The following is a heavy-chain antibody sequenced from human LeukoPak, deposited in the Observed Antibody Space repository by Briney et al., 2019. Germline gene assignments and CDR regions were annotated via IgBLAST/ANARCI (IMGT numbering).Heavy chain of an antibody. CDR1: GYTFTAYY. Sequence: ASVKVSCKASGYTFTAYYMHWVRQAPRQGLEWMGWINPNSGGTNYAQKFQGRVTMTRDTSISTAYMELSRLRSDDTAVYYCARGASGVYTVTTSWFDPWGQGTLVTVSS. J-gene: IGHJ5*02. V-gene: IGHV1-2*02. CDR2: INPNSGGT. D-gene: IGHD4-17*01. CDR3: ARGASGVYTVTTSWFDP.